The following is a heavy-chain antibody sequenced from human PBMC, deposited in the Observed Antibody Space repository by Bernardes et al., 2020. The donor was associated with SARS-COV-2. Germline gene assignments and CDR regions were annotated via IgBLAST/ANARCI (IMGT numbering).Heavy chain of an antibody. CDR3: ERRTKITMIVIAVVGWFDP. J-gene: IGHJ5*02. CDR2: INHSLST. Sequence: SEALPLTCAVYGGSFSGYYWSWIRQPPGKGLEWIVDINHSLSTNYNPSLKSLFTISVDTSKNQFSLKLSSVTAADTAVYYCERRTKITMIVIAVVGWFDPWGQGTMVTGS. D-gene: IGHD3-22*01. CDR1: GGSFSGYY. V-gene: IGHV4-34*01.